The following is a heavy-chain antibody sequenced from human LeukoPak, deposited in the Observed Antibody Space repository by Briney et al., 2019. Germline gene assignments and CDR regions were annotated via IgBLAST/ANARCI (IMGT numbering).Heavy chain of an antibody. CDR3: ASWAGNTQSDSWSGPFDY. D-gene: IGHD3-3*01. V-gene: IGHV3-48*03. CDR2: ISDSGRTT. Sequence: PWGSLRLSCAVSGLTFSNFKMNWVRQAPGKGLEWVSYISDSGRTTFYADSVRGRFTISRDNAKNSLYLQMSSLRVEDTAVYYCASWAGNTQSDSWSGPFDYWGQGTLVTVSS. J-gene: IGHJ4*02. CDR1: GLTFSNFK.